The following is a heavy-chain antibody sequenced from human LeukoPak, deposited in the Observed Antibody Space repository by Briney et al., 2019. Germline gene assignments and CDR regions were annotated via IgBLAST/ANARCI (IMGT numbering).Heavy chain of an antibody. Sequence: SETVSLTCTVSGGSISTYYWGWIRQPPGKGLEFIGYMYHSGSANYHPSLKSRFTISLDMSKNQFSLKLSSVTAADTAMYYCARGDGAYNYGYYFDDWGQGTLATVSS. CDR1: GGSISTYY. CDR2: MYHSGSA. D-gene: IGHD5-18*01. CDR3: ARGDGAYNYGYYFDD. J-gene: IGHJ4*02. V-gene: IGHV4-59*01.